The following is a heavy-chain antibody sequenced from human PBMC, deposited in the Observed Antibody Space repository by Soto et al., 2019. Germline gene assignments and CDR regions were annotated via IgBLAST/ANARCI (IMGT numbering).Heavy chain of an antibody. D-gene: IGHD1-26*01. CDR2: IYTSGST. CDR3: ARDLVGATTFDYYYYGMDV. Sequence: TLSLTCTVSGGSISSYYWSWIRQPAGKGLEWIGRIYTSGSTNYNPSLKSRVTMSVDTSKNQFSLKLSSVTAADTAVYYCARDLVGATTFDYYYYGMDVWGQGTTVTVSS. V-gene: IGHV4-4*07. CDR1: GGSISSYY. J-gene: IGHJ6*02.